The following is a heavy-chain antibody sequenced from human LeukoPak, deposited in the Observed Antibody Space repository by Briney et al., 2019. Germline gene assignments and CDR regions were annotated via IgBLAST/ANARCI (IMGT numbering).Heavy chain of an antibody. V-gene: IGHV3-21*01. J-gene: IGHJ5*02. CDR1: GFTFSSYS. Sequence: GRSLRLSCAASGFTFSSYSMNWVRQPPWKGLEWVSSIDTSNNYIYYADSVKGRFTISRDNAKNSLFLQMNSLRAEDTAVYYCAREYTTYYGSGSYAAWGQGTLVTVSS. CDR3: AREYTTYYGSGSYAA. CDR2: IDTSNNYI. D-gene: IGHD3-10*01.